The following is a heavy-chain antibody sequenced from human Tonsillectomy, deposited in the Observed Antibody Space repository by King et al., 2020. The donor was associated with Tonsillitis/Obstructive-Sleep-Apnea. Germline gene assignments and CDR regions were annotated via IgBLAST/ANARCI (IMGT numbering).Heavy chain of an antibody. V-gene: IGHV1-18*01. D-gene: IGHD3-3*01. CDR3: ARAGSTIFGGPPQPDYYYMVV. CDR1: GYTFTSYG. J-gene: IGHJ6*03. Sequence: QVQLVESGAEVKKPGASVKVSCKASGYTFTSYGISWVRQAPGQGLEWMGWISAYNGNTNYAQKLQGRVTMTTDKSTSKAYMELRSLRSDDTAVYYCARAGSTIFGGPPQPDYYYMVVWGKGTTVTVSS. CDR2: ISAYNGNT.